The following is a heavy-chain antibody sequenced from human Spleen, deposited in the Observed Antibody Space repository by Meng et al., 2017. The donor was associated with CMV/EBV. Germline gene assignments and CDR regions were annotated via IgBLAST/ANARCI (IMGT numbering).Heavy chain of an antibody. V-gene: IGHV3-NL1*01. Sequence: GESLKISCAASGFTFSSYEMNWVRQAPGKGLEWVSVIYTGAGRTYYADSVKGRFTISRDNSKNTLYLQMNSLRAEDTAVYYCAKDRHSGSYYFDYWGQGTLVTVSS. J-gene: IGHJ4*02. CDR2: IYTGAGRT. D-gene: IGHD1-26*01. CDR3: AKDRHSGSYYFDY. CDR1: GFTFSSYE.